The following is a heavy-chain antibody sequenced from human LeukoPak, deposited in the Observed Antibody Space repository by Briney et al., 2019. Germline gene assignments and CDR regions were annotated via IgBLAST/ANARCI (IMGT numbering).Heavy chain of an antibody. CDR2: IYSGGST. CDR1: GFTFSSYW. V-gene: IGHV3-66*01. Sequence: GGSLRLSCAASGFTFSSYWMHWVRQDPGKGLVWVSVIYSGGSTYYADSVKGRFTISRDNSKNTLYLQMNSLRAEDTAVYYCARDQYYYDSSGYAYFDYWGQGTLVTVSS. CDR3: ARDQYYYDSSGYAYFDY. J-gene: IGHJ4*02. D-gene: IGHD3-22*01.